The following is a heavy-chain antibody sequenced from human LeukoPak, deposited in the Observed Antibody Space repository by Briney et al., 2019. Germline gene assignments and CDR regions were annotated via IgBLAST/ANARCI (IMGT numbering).Heavy chain of an antibody. V-gene: IGHV3-21*01. D-gene: IGHD1-26*01. CDR2: ISSSSSYI. J-gene: IGHJ4*02. CDR1: GFSFSSYH. Sequence: GGSLRLSCAASGFSFSSYHMNWVRQAPGKGLEWVSSISSSSSYIYYADSVKGRFTISRDNAKNSLYLQMNSLRAEDTAVYYCASGSYTGLGDYWGQGTLVTVSS. CDR3: ASGSYTGLGDY.